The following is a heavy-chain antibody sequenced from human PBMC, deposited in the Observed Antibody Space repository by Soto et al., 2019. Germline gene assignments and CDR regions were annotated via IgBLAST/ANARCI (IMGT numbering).Heavy chain of an antibody. J-gene: IGHJ6*02. CDR3: AKQLGYCSSTKCRDYYYGMDV. CDR1: GFTFNNYG. D-gene: IGHD2-2*01. CDR2: ISYDGSNK. V-gene: IGHV3-30*18. Sequence: GGSLRLSCAASGFTFNNYGMHWVRQAPGKGLEWVAVISYDGSNKYYADSVKGRFTISRDNSKNTLYLQMNSLRAEDTAVYYCAKQLGYCSSTKCRDYYYGMDVWGQGTTVTVYS.